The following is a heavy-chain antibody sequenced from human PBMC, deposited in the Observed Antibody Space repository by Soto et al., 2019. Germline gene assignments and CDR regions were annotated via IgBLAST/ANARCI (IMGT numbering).Heavy chain of an antibody. V-gene: IGHV3-23*01. CDR2: ISSGAGST. D-gene: IGHD3-22*01. Sequence: GGSLRLSCAASGFSVSSYAMSWVRQAPGKGLEWVSAISSGAGSTYYADSVKGRFTISRDNSKNTLYLQMNSLRAEDTAVYYCASAYYYDRSGSQGYFDYWGQGTLVTVSS. CDR3: ASAYYYDRSGSQGYFDY. J-gene: IGHJ4*02. CDR1: GFSVSSYA.